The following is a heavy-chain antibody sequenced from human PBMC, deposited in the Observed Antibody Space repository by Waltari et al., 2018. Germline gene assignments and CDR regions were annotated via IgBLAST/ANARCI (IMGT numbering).Heavy chain of an antibody. CDR2: ISYDGSNK. D-gene: IGHD3-22*01. J-gene: IGHJ4*02. CDR1: GFTFGSYG. Sequence: QVQLVESGGGVVQPGRSLRLSCAASGFTFGSYGMQWVRQAHGKGLEWVAVISYDGSNKYYADSVKGRFTISRDNSKNTLYLQMNSLRAEDTAVYYCAKVLGPFTMIVVVIDYWGQGTLVTVSS. CDR3: AKVLGPFTMIVVVIDY. V-gene: IGHV3-30*18.